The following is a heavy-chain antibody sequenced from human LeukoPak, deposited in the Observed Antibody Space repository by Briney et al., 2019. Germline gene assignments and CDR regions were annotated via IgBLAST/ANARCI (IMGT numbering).Heavy chain of an antibody. CDR3: TTLRYCSNTSCPIRQSFYYGVDV. V-gene: IGHV3-15*01. Sequence: NPGGCLRLSCSASGFTLSTAWMGSVRQPTGRGLEWGGRIKSKEEGGTKDYAEPVKGRFTISREGSITTLYLQINSQKTEDTAVYYCTTLRYCSNTSCPIRQSFYYGVDVWGQGTTVTVSS. CDR1: GFTLSTAW. CDR2: IKSKEEGGTK. J-gene: IGHJ6*02. D-gene: IGHD2-2*01.